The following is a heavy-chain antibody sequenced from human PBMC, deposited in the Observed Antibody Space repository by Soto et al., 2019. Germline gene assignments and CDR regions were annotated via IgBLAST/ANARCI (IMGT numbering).Heavy chain of an antibody. J-gene: IGHJ6*02. CDR2: ISGSGGST. D-gene: IGHD3-3*01. CDR3: AKVRPVPISIFGVAKDPYYYGMYV. CDR1: GFTFSSDA. Sequence: EVQLLESGGGLVQPGGSLRLSCAASGFTFSSDAMSWVRQAPGKGLEWVSAISGSGGSTYYADSVKGRFTISRDNSKNPLYLQMHSLRAEDTAVYYCAKVRPVPISIFGVAKDPYYYGMYVWGQGTTVTVSS. V-gene: IGHV3-23*01.